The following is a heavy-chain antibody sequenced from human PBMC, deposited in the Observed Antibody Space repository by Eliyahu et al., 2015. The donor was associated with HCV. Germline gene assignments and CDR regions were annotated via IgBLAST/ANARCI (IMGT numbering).Heavy chain of an antibody. Sequence: EVQLVESGGGXVKXGGSLRXSCATSGFIXNXAWMSWVRQAPGKGLEWVGRIKSKIDGGTTDYAAPVKGRFTISRDSSKDTLYLLMNSLKTEDTAVYYCATQRGYTSGSLDYWGQGTLVTVSS. V-gene: IGHV3-15*01. D-gene: IGHD5-18*01. J-gene: IGHJ4*02. CDR2: IKSKIDGGTT. CDR3: ATQRGYTSGSLDY. CDR1: GFIXNXAW.